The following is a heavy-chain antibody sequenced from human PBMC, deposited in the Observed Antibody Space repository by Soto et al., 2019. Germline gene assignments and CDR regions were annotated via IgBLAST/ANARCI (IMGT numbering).Heavy chain of an antibody. CDR1: GGSISSGDNS. J-gene: IGHJ4*02. CDR2: IYHNGNT. CDR3: ARRRIPSGYDDFFDV. V-gene: IGHV4-30-2*01. Sequence: QLQLQESGSGLVKPSQTLSLTCAVSGGSISSGDNSWSWIRQPPGKGLEWIGYIYHNGNTYYNPSLNSRATVSVDTSKHQISLRLTYVTAADSAVYFCARRRIPSGYDDFFDVWGQGILVTVSS. D-gene: IGHD5-12*01.